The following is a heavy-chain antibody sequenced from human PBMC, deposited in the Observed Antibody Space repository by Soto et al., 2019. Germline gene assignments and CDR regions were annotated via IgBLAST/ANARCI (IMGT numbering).Heavy chain of an antibody. CDR3: ARRGWSNNWFDP. V-gene: IGHV5-10-1*01. J-gene: IGHJ5*02. Sequence: GESLKISCKGSGYSFTSYWISWVRQMPGKGLEWMGRIDPSDSYTNYSPSFQGHVTISADKSISTAYLQWSSLNASDTAMYYCARRGWSNNWFDPWGQGTLVTVSS. CDR2: IDPSDSYT. D-gene: IGHD6-19*01. CDR1: GYSFTSYW.